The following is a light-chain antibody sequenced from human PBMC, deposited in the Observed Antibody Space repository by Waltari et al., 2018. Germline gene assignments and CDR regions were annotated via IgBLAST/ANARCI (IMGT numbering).Light chain of an antibody. J-gene: IGLJ2*01. Sequence: QSVLTQPPSVAGAPGQKVPIPCTGSNSNLGAGYDVHWYRLLPGAPPHLIISANNSRPAGAPDRSSASKSGTSASLAINGLEPEDEAEYYCQSSDNNLTDYVLFGGGTKLPVL. CDR1: NSNLGAGYD. CDR3: QSSDNNLTDYVL. V-gene: IGLV1-40*01. CDR2: ANN.